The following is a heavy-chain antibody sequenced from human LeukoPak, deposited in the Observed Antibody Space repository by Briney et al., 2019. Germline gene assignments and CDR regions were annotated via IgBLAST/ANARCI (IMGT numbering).Heavy chain of an antibody. CDR2: MNPNSGHT. CDR1: GYPFTSYD. Sequence: GASGKVSCKASGYPFTSYDINWVRQATGQGLQWMGWMNPNSGHTAYAQKFQGRVTITRNTSISTAYMDLSSLRSEDSAVYYCARGRTSAGGYSGHDWGDWFDPWGQGTLVTVSP. J-gene: IGHJ5*02. CDR3: ARGRTSAGGYSGHDWGDWFDP. V-gene: IGHV1-8*03. D-gene: IGHD5-12*01.